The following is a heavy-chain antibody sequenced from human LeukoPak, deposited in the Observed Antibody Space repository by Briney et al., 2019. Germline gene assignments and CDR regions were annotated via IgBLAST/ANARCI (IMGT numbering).Heavy chain of an antibody. D-gene: IGHD3-22*01. CDR1: GFTFSSYS. Sequence: GGSLRLSCAASGFTFSSYSMNWVRQAPGKGLEWVSSISSSSSYIYYADSVKGRFTISRDNAKNSLYLQMNSLRAEDTAVYYCAREKQYYYDGSAYPNCYDYWGQGTLVTVS. V-gene: IGHV3-21*01. CDR3: AREKQYYYDGSAYPNCYDY. CDR2: ISSSSSYI. J-gene: IGHJ4*02.